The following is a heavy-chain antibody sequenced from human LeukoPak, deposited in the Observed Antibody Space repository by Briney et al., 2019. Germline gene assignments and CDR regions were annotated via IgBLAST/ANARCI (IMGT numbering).Heavy chain of an antibody. CDR1: GGSISSYY. CDR3: ARSSRYYGSGSYYAY. J-gene: IGHJ4*02. D-gene: IGHD3-10*01. Sequence: SETLSLTCTVSGGSISSYYWSWIRQPPGKGLEWIGYIYYSGSTNYNPSLKSRVTISVDTSKNQFSLKLSSVTAADTAVYYCARSSRYYGSGSYYAYWGQGTLVTVSS. V-gene: IGHV4-59*12. CDR2: IYYSGST.